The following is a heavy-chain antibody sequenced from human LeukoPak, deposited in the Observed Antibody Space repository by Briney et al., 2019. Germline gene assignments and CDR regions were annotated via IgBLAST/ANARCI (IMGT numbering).Heavy chain of an antibody. D-gene: IGHD2-15*01. CDR2: INPAGSET. CDR1: GFSFSAYW. CDR3: ARFGYVAAVDV. J-gene: IGHJ4*02. Sequence: GGSLRLSCAASGFSFSAYWMTWVRQAPGTGLEWVANINPAGSETYYVDPVKGRFSISRDNAKNLVYLQMNSLRAEDTAVYHCARFGYVAAVDVWGQGTAVTVSS. V-gene: IGHV3-7*01.